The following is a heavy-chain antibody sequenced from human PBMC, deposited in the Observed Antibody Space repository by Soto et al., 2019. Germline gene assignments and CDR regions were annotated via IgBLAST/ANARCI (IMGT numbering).Heavy chain of an antibody. V-gene: IGHV4-61*01. Sequence: SETLSLTCTVSGGSVSSGSYYWSWIRQPPGKGLEWIGYINHSGSTNYNPSLKSRVTISVDTSKNQFSLKLSSVTAADTAVYYCARSPTAGYSSSAGGDYWGQGTLVTSPQ. J-gene: IGHJ4*02. CDR2: INHSGST. D-gene: IGHD6-13*01. CDR1: GGSVSSGSYY. CDR3: ARSPTAGYSSSAGGDY.